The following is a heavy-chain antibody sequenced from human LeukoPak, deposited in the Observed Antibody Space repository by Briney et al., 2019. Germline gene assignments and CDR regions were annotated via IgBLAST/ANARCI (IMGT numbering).Heavy chain of an antibody. CDR2: IYYSGST. CDR3: ARRRHCGGDCHNDAFDI. D-gene: IGHD2-21*02. CDR1: VGSISSYY. V-gene: IGHV4-59*08. Sequence: PSETLSLTCTVSVGSISSYYRSWIRQPPGKGLEWIGNIYYSGSTNYNPSLKSRVTISVDTSKNQFSLKLSSVTAADTAVYYCARRRHCGGDCHNDAFDIWGQGTMVTVSS. J-gene: IGHJ3*02.